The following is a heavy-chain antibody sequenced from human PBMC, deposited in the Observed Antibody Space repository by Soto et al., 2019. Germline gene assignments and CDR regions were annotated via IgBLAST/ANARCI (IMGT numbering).Heavy chain of an antibody. J-gene: IGHJ6*02. D-gene: IGHD3-16*01. V-gene: IGHV3-13*01. Sequence: GGSLRLSCAASGFTFSSYDMHWVRQATGKGLEWVSAIGTAGDTYYPGSVKGRFTISRENAKNSLYLQMNSLRAGDTAVYYCARASYGPGGMDVWGQGTTVTVSS. CDR1: GFTFSSYD. CDR3: ARASYGPGGMDV. CDR2: IGTAGDT.